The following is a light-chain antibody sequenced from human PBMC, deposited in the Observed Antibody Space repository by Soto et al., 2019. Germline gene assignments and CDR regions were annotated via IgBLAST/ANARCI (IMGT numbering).Light chain of an antibody. CDR3: QQYGSSPPYT. Sequence: EIVLTHSPDPLSLSPGEIDTLSCRASRSFSSSYLAWYQKTPGQAPRLLIYAASSRATGIPDRFSGSGSGTDFTLTISSLEPEDSAVYYCQQYGSSPPYTFGQGTKLEIK. V-gene: IGKV3-20*01. J-gene: IGKJ2*01. CDR1: RSFSSSY. CDR2: AAS.